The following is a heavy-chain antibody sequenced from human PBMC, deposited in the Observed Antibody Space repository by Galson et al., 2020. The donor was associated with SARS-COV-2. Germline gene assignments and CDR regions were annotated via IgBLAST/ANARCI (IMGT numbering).Heavy chain of an antibody. CDR2: INSSGST. CDR3: AREGNFFLVVCASRMGCLDY. J-gene: IGHJ4*02. CDR1: GGSFSGYY. D-gene: IGHD2-8*02. Sequence: SETLSLTCALHGGSFSGYYWSWIRQPPAKGLEWIGEINSSGSTNYNPSLKSRVTISVDTSKNPFSLKLSSVTAADTAVYYCAREGNFFLVVCASRMGCLDYWGRGTLATVAS. V-gene: IGHV4-34*01.